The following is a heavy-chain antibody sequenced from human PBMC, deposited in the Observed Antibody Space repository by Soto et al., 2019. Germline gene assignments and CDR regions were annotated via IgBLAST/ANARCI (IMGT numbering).Heavy chain of an antibody. J-gene: IGHJ5*02. CDR3: VRDNSLYCDSTRCFFVA. CDR1: GFTFTNYA. V-gene: IGHV3-23*01. CDR2: ISGSGGNT. Sequence: GGSLRLSCAASGFTFTNYAMTWFRQAPGKGLEWVSGISGSGGNTYYADFVKGRFTISRDNFKNTLYLQVNSLRVEDTALYYCVRDNSLYCDSTRCFFVAWGQGTLVTVSS. D-gene: IGHD2-2*01.